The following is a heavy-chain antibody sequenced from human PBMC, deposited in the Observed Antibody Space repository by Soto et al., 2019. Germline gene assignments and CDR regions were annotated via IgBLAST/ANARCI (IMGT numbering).Heavy chain of an antibody. Sequence: ASETLSLTCTVSGGSISSSSYYWGWIRQPPGKGLEWIGSIYYSGSTYYNPSLKSRVTISVDTSKNQFSLKLSSVTAADTAVYYCASRLRFLEWLNWFDPWGQGTLVTVSS. CDR3: ASRLRFLEWLNWFDP. CDR2: IYYSGST. J-gene: IGHJ5*02. V-gene: IGHV4-39*01. CDR1: GGSISSSSYY. D-gene: IGHD3-3*01.